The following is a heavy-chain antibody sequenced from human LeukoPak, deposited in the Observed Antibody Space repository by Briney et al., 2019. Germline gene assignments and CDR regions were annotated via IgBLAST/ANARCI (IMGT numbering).Heavy chain of an antibody. CDR1: GDSICSGAYS. V-gene: IGHV4-30-2*01. CDR2: IFHTGST. CDR3: ARELWFANAPGSWLDP. J-gene: IGHJ5*02. Sequence: KTSETLSLTCVVSGDSICSGAYSWIWVRQPPGKGLEWIGYIFHTGSTFYNPSLKSRVTISVANSKNQFSLRLNSVTAADTAVYYCARELWFANAPGSWLDPWGQGTLVTVSS. D-gene: IGHD3-10*01.